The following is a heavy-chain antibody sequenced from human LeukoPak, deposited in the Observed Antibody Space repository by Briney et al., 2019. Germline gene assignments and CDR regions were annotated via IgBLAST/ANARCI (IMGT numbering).Heavy chain of an antibody. J-gene: IGHJ4*02. Sequence: GGSLRLSCAASGFTLSDHWMHWVRQAPGKGLVWVAHIESHGNDETYADSVKGRFTISRDNAKNTVYLQMHSLRGEDTAIYYCVRKRYQVGLAAFDFWGQGTLVTVSS. CDR1: GFTLSDHW. CDR2: IESHGNDE. CDR3: VRKRYQVGLAAFDF. D-gene: IGHD1-26*01. V-gene: IGHV3-74*03.